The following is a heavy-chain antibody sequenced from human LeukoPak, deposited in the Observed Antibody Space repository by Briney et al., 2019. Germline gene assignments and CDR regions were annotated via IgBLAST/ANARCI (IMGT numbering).Heavy chain of an antibody. V-gene: IGHV3-21*01. CDR1: GFTFSTYS. CDR3: ARDLSGVTGYTYGRGIDY. D-gene: IGHD5-18*01. Sequence: GGSLRLSCVASGFTFSTYSMNWVRQAPGKGLQWVSSISSRSSYIYYADSVKGRFTISRDNAKNSLYLQMNSLRAEDTAVYYCARDLSGVTGYTYGRGIDYWGQGTLVTVSS. CDR2: ISSRSSYI. J-gene: IGHJ4*02.